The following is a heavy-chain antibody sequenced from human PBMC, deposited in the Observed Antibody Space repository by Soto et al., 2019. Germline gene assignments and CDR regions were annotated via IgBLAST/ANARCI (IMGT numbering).Heavy chain of an antibody. Sequence: QVQLVESGGGVVQPGRSLRLSCAASGFTFSSYGMHWVRQAPGKGLEWVAVISYDGSNKYYADSVKGRFTISRDNSKNTLYLQMNSLRAEDTAVYYCAKHRGHYDFWSDAFDIWGQGTMVTVSS. CDR3: AKHRGHYDFWSDAFDI. V-gene: IGHV3-30*18. D-gene: IGHD3-3*01. CDR2: ISYDGSNK. J-gene: IGHJ3*02. CDR1: GFTFSSYG.